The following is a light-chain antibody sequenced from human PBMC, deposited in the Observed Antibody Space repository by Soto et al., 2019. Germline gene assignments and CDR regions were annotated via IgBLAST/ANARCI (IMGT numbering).Light chain of an antibody. Sequence: DIVLTQSPLSLPVTPGEPASISCRSSQSLLPSNGNIYLDWYLQKPGHSPPLLIYLGSIRASGVPDRFSGSGSGTDFTLKITRVEAEDVGVYYCMQAIQAPRTFGLGNKVEIK. CDR1: QSLLPSNGNIY. CDR2: LGS. CDR3: MQAIQAPRT. J-gene: IGKJ1*01. V-gene: IGKV2-28*01.